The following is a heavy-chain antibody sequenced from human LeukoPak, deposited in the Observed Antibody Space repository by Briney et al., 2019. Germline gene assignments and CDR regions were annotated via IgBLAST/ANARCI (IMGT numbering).Heavy chain of an antibody. CDR1: GFTFSSYW. V-gene: IGHV3-11*01. D-gene: IGHD3-10*01. CDR2: ISGRGSPI. J-gene: IGHJ3*02. Sequence: GGSLRLSCAASGFTFSSYWMSWIRQAPGKGLEWVSYISGRGSPIFYADSVKGRFTISRDNAKNSLYVQMNNLRAEDTAVYYCARHYYGFGSLDAFDIWGQGTMVTVSS. CDR3: ARHYYGFGSLDAFDI.